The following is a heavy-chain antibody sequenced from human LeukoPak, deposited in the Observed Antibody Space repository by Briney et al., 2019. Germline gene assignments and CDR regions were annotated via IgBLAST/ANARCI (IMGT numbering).Heavy chain of an antibody. V-gene: IGHV4-34*01. J-gene: IGHJ4*02. CDR2: INHSGST. D-gene: IGHD6-6*01. CDR3: ASGDLSSSSMFSFKDY. CDR1: GGSFSGYY. Sequence: SETLSLTCAVYGGSFSGYYWSWIRQPPGKGLEWIGEINHSGSTNYNPSLKSRVTISVDTSRNQFSLKLSSVTAADTAVYYCASGDLSSSSMFSFKDYWDQGTLVTVSS.